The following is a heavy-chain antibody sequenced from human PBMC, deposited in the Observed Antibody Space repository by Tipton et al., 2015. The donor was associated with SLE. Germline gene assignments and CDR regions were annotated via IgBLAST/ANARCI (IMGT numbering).Heavy chain of an antibody. CDR3: ARGGITMFGLVTSDY. CDR1: GYSITNTYY. CDR2: FAHSGST. V-gene: IGHV4-38-2*02. D-gene: IGHD3-3*01. J-gene: IGHJ4*02. Sequence: TLSLTCSVSGYSITNTYYWGWIRQTPGKGLEGIGSFAHSGSTFYNPSLKSRVSISASTSKNEFSLTLTSVTVADTAVYFCARGGITMFGLVTSDYWGQGAMVTVSS.